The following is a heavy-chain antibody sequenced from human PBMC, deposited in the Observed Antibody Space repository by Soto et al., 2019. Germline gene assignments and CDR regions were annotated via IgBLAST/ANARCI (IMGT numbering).Heavy chain of an antibody. D-gene: IGHD6-13*01. CDR2: VNTYNGNP. V-gene: IGHV1-18*01. Sequence: QVQRVQSGVEVKKPGASVKVSCKASGYTFTDYAISWVRQAPGRGLEWMGWVNTYNGNPNYAQIFQGRVTMTTDTSTDTAYMELRSLKSDDSAVYYCARDSQYSTSWQRFDSWGQGTLVTVSS. CDR1: GYTFTDYA. J-gene: IGHJ4*02. CDR3: ARDSQYSTSWQRFDS.